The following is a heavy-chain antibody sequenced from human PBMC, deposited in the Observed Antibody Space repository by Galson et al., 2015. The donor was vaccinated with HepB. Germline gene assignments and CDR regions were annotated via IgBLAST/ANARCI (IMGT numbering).Heavy chain of an antibody. D-gene: IGHD4-17*01. V-gene: IGHV3-21*01. J-gene: IGHJ6*02. CDR1: GFTFSYYT. CDR3: ARDRGRSDYGYYYGMDV. Sequence: SLRLSCAASGFTFSYYTINWVRQAPGKGLEWVSSISGSSTYIYYTDSVWGQFTVSRDSSNDSLYLQMNSLRVEDTAVYYCARDRGRSDYGYYYGMDVWGQGTTVTVSS. CDR2: ISGSSTYI.